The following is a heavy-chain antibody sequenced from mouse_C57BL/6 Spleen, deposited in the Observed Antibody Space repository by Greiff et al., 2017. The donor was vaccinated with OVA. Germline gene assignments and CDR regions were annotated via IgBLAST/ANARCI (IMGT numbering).Heavy chain of an antibody. Sequence: QVQLQQSGPELVKPGASVKISCKASGYAFSSSWMNWVKQRPGKGLEWIGRIYPGDGDTNYNGKFKGKATLTADKSSSTAYMQLSSLTSEDSAVYFCARSLITTRVAYYYAMDYWGQGTSVTVSS. J-gene: IGHJ4*01. CDR3: ARSLITTRVAYYYAMDY. CDR1: GYAFSSSW. V-gene: IGHV1-82*01. CDR2: IYPGDGDT. D-gene: IGHD1-1*01.